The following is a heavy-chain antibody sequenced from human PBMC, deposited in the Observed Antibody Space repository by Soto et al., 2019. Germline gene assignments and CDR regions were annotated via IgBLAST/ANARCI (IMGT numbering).Heavy chain of an antibody. CDR3: ASYYYGSGSYYRWFDP. D-gene: IGHD3-10*01. V-gene: IGHV4-34*01. CDR1: GGSFSGYY. Sequence: PSETLSLTCAVYGGSFSGYYWSWIRQPPGKGLEWIGEINHSGSTNYNPSLKSRVTISVDTSKNQFSLKLSSVTAADTAVYYCASYYYGSGSYYRWFDPWGQGTLVTVS. J-gene: IGHJ5*02. CDR2: INHSGST.